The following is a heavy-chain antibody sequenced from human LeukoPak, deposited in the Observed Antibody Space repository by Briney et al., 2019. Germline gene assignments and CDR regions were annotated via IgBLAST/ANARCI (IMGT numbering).Heavy chain of an antibody. J-gene: IGHJ4*02. CDR1: GGSFSGYY. CDR2: INHSGST. CDR3: ARGAGYGSGSSTTPFDY. Sequence: SETLSLTCAVYGGSFSGYYWSWIRQPPGKGLEWIGEINHSGSTNYKPSLKSRVTISVDTSKNQFSLKLSSVTAADTAVYYCARGAGYGSGSSTTPFDYWGQGTLVTVSS. V-gene: IGHV4-34*01. D-gene: IGHD3-10*01.